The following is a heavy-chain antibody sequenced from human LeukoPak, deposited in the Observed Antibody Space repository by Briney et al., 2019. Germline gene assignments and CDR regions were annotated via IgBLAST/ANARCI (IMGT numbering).Heavy chain of an antibody. J-gene: IGHJ4*02. V-gene: IGHV4-59*01. Sequence: SETLSLTCTVSGGSISSYYWSWIRQPPGKGLEWVGYIYYSGSINYNPSLKSRVSISVDTSKNQFSLKLSSVTAADTAVYYCARGSGSYNDYWGQGTLVTVSS. CDR3: ARGSGSYNDY. CDR1: GGSISSYY. CDR2: IYYSGSI. D-gene: IGHD1-26*01.